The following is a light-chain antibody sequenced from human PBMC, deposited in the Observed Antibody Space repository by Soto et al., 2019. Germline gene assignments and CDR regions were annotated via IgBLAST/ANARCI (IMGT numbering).Light chain of an antibody. CDR3: SSFGGNAYPYV. CDR1: SSDVGAYNYNY. Sequence: QSALTQPPSASGSPGQSVIISCTGTSSDVGAYNYNYVSWYQQHPGKAPKLLIYEVEKRPSGVPDRFSGSKSGNTASLTVSGLQAEDEADYYRSSFGGNAYPYVFGSGTKVTVL. V-gene: IGLV2-8*01. J-gene: IGLJ1*01. CDR2: EVE.